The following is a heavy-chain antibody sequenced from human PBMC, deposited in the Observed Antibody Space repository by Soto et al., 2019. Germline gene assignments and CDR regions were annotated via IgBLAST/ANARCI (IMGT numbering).Heavy chain of an antibody. CDR1: GFTFGDYA. D-gene: IGHD3-10*01. CDR3: IRDLSTMVRGVIIPDYFGRDA. CDR2: IRSKAYGGTT. Sequence: SLRLSCTASGFTFGDYAMSWFRQAPGKXLEWVGFIRSKAYGGTTEYAASVKGRFTISRDDSKSIAYLQMNSLKTDDTALVYSIRDLSTMVRGVIIPDYFGRDARGRGTTVTVLL. V-gene: IGHV3-49*03. J-gene: IGHJ6*02.